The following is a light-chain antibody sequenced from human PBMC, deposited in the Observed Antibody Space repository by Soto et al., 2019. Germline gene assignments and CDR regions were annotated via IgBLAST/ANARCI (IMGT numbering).Light chain of an antibody. CDR1: SSDVGGYNY. V-gene: IGLV2-14*01. J-gene: IGLJ2*01. CDR3: SSYTSSSTRV. CDR2: EVS. Sequence: QSALTQPASVSGSPGQSITISCTGTSSDVGGYNYVSWYQQHPGKAPKLIIYEVSNRPPGVSNRFSGSKSGNTASLTISGLQAEDEADYYCSSYTSSSTRVFGGGTKLTVL.